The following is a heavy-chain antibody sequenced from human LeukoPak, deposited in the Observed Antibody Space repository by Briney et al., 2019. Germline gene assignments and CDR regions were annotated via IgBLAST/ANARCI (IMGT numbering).Heavy chain of an antibody. Sequence: GGSLRLSCLTSGFTFSNYAMSWVRQAPGKGLEWVSSINPDGGGSFFADPVKGRFTISRDDSRSVVYLQMNSLSAEDTAVYYCARSGVATCHYWGQGILVTVSS. CDR2: INPDGGGS. D-gene: IGHD3-10*01. J-gene: IGHJ4*02. CDR1: GFTFSNYA. V-gene: IGHV3-23*01. CDR3: ARSGVATCHY.